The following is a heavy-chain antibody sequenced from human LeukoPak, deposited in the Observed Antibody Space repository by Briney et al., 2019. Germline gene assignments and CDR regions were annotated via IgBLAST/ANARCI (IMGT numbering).Heavy chain of an antibody. Sequence: GSLRLSCAASGFTFSSYAMSWVRQAPGKGLEWVSGISGSGGSTYYADSVKGRFTISRDNSKNTLYLQMNSLRAEDTAVYYCAKDRGYSSGWYDNWGQGTLVTVSS. J-gene: IGHJ4*02. CDR3: AKDRGYSSGWYDN. D-gene: IGHD6-19*01. CDR2: ISGSGGST. CDR1: GFTFSSYA. V-gene: IGHV3-23*01.